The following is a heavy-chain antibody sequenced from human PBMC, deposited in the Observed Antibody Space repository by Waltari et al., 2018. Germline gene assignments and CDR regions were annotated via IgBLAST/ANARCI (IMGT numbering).Heavy chain of an antibody. CDR3: AKGGRDWGPHFDY. V-gene: IGHV3-23*01. CDR1: GFRFSTYG. D-gene: IGHD7-27*01. Sequence: EVQLLASGGGQVSPGGSLRLSCGTSGFRFSTYGRTWVRQSTEKGLQWVSTTSATADATYYAESVKGRFTVSRDQSKSTLYLQMNSLTFEDTAVYYCAKGGRDWGPHFDYWGQGIPVIVSS. J-gene: IGHJ4*02. CDR2: TSATADAT.